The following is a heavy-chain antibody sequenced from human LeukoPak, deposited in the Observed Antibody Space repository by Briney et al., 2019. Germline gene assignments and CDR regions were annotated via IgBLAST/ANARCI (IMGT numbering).Heavy chain of an antibody. CDR2: IRSKAYGGTT. V-gene: IGHV3-49*03. J-gene: IGHJ4*02. CDR1: GFTFCDCA. D-gene: IGHD3-10*01. Sequence: PGGSLRLSCTASGFTFCDCAMSCFRQAPGKGLEWVGFIRSKAYGGTTEYAASVKGRFTISRDDSKSIAYLQMNSLKTEDTAVYFCAREGNYYGSGSYDYWGQGTLVTVSS. CDR3: AREGNYYGSGSYDY.